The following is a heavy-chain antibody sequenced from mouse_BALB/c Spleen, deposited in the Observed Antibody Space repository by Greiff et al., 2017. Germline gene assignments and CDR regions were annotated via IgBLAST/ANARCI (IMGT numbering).Heavy chain of an antibody. CDR2: IYPGNGST. Sequence: VQLQQSGAELVKPGTSVKMSCKASGYTFTSYWMHWVKQRPGQGLEWIGDIYPGNGSTNYNEKFKGKATLTADTSSSTAYMQLSSLTSEDSAVYYCARSVDNYGIECWGEGTPVTVSS. CDR1: GYTFTSYW. CDR3: ARSVDNYGIEC. V-gene: IGHV1-55*01. J-gene: IGHJ4*01.